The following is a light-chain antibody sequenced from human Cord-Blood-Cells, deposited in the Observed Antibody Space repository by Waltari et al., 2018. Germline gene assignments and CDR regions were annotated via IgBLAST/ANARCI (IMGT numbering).Light chain of an antibody. V-gene: IGLV2-14*01. J-gene: IGLJ2*01. CDR2: DVS. CDR1: SSDVGGYNY. Sequence: QSALTQPASVSGSPGHAITISCTGPSSDVGGYNYVPWYQQHPGKAPKLMIYDVSNRPSGVSNRFSGSKSGNTASLTISGLQAEDEADYYCSSYTSSSTVVFGGGTKLTVL. CDR3: SSYTSSSTVV.